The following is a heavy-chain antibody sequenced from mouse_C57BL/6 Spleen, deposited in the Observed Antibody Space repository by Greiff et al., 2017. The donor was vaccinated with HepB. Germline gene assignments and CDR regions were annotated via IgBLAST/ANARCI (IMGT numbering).Heavy chain of an antibody. Sequence: QVQLQQPGAELVRPGTSVKLSCKASGYTFTSYWIHWVKQRPGQGLEWIGVIDPSDSYTNYNQKFKGKATLTVDTSSSTAYMQLSSLTSEDSAVYYCAKGDYDPYWGQGTTLTVSS. D-gene: IGHD2-4*01. V-gene: IGHV1-59*01. CDR1: GYTFTSYW. CDR3: AKGDYDPY. CDR2: IDPSDSYT. J-gene: IGHJ2*01.